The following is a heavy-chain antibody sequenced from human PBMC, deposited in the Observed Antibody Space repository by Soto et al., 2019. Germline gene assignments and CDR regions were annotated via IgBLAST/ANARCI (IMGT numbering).Heavy chain of an antibody. CDR3: AREEGVTTYPPLVGYYGMDV. Sequence: VQLVESGGGVVQPGRSLRLSCAASGFTFSSYAMHWVRQAPGKGLEGVAVISYDGSNKYYADSVKGRFTISRDNSKNTLYLQMNSLRAEDTAVYYCAREEGVTTYPPLVGYYGMDVWGQGTTVTVSS. D-gene: IGHD4-4*01. CDR1: GFTFSSYA. J-gene: IGHJ6*02. V-gene: IGHV3-30-3*01. CDR2: ISYDGSNK.